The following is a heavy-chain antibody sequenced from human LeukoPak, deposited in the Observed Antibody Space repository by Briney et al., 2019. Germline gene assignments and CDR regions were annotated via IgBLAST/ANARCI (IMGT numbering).Heavy chain of an antibody. CDR3: ARDLRTTVVTHTGY. J-gene: IGHJ4*02. CDR2: ISSSSRTI. CDR1: GFTFGIYS. D-gene: IGHD4-23*01. V-gene: IGHV3-48*02. Sequence: GGSLRLSCAASGFTFGIYSMNWVRQAPGKGLEWVSYISSSSRTIYYADSVKGRFTISRDNAKNSLYLQMNSLRDEDTAVYYCARDLRTTVVTHTGYWGQGTLVTVSS.